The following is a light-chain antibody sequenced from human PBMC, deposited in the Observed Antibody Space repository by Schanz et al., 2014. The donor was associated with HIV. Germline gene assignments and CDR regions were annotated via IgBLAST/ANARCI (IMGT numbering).Light chain of an antibody. V-gene: IGLV1-40*01. Sequence: QSVLTQPPSVSGAPGQRVTISCTGGSSNLGTNFQVHWYQQLPGTAPKLLIYNNNIRPSGVPDRFSGSKSGTSASRAITGFQPEDEADYFCQSYDKSLSVVIFGGGTKLTVL. CDR2: NNN. CDR3: QSYDKSLSVVI. J-gene: IGLJ2*01. CDR1: SSNLGTNFQ.